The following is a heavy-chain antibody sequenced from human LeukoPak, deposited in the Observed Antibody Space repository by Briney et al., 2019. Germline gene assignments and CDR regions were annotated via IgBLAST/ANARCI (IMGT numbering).Heavy chain of an antibody. D-gene: IGHD2-15*01. CDR2: INPNSGGT. Sequence: ASVKVSCKAPGYTFTGFYMHWVRQAPGQGLEWMGRINPNSGGTNYAQNFQGRVTMTRDTSISTAYMELSSLRSDDTAAYYCARALPSGYYDFWGQGTLVSVSS. V-gene: IGHV1-2*06. CDR1: GYTFTGFY. CDR3: ARALPSGYYDF. J-gene: IGHJ4*02.